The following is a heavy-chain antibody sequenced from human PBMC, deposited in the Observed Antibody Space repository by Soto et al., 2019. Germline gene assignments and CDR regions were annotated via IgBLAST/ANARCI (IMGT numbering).Heavy chain of an antibody. CDR3: AREDGIVGTTSAFDY. J-gene: IGHJ4*02. D-gene: IGHD1-26*01. CDR1: GFTFSTYN. V-gene: IGHV3-21*01. Sequence: GGSLRLSGAAPGFTFSTYNINWVRQAPWKGLEWVSSINGRGNYIYYADSVKGRFTISRDKAKNSLYLQMNSLRAEDTAIYYCAREDGIVGTTSAFDYWGQGTLVTVSS. CDR2: INGRGNYI.